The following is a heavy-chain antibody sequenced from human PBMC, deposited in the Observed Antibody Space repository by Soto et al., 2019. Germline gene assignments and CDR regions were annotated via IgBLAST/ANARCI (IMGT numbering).Heavy chain of an antibody. Sequence: PGESLKISCKGSGYSFTIYSIVWGRQMPGKGLDWMGIIYPGDSDTRYRPAFQGQVTISADKSISTAYLQWSSLKASDTAMYYCATRRSYGEYLFDYWGQGTLVTVS. V-gene: IGHV5-51*01. CDR2: IYPGDSDT. D-gene: IGHD4-17*01. CDR3: ATRRSYGEYLFDY. J-gene: IGHJ4*02. CDR1: GYSFTIYS.